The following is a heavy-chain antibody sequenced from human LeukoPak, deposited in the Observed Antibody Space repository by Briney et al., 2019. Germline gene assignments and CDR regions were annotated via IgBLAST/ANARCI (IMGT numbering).Heavy chain of an antibody. CDR3: ARRSGIAVAGAFDY. Sequence: GGSLRLSCAASGFPLSSYAMSWVRQAPGKGLEWVSATSSSDAGTYYADSVRGRFTISRDNSKNTLYLQMNSLRAEDTAVYYCARRSGIAVAGAFDYWGQGTLVTVSS. V-gene: IGHV3-23*01. J-gene: IGHJ4*02. CDR2: TSSSDAGT. CDR1: GFPLSSYA. D-gene: IGHD6-19*01.